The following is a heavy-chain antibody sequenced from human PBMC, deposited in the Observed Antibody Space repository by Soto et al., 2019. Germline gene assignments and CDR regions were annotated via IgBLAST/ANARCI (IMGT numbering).Heavy chain of an antibody. Sequence: SETLSLTCTVSGGSISRGDYYWSWIRQPPGKGLEWIGYIYYSGSTYYNPSLKSRVTISVDTSKNQFSLKLSSVTAADTAVYYCARVVVVVAATIYYYGMDVWGQGTTVTVSS. J-gene: IGHJ6*02. CDR3: ARVVVVVAATIYYYGMDV. CDR1: GGSISRGDYY. V-gene: IGHV4-30-4*01. CDR2: IYYSGST. D-gene: IGHD2-15*01.